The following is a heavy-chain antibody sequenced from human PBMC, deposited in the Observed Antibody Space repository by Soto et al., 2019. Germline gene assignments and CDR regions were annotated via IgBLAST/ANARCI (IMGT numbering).Heavy chain of an antibody. V-gene: IGHV4-4*02. CDR3: SSRVTDPPT. D-gene: IGHD3-10*01. CDR1: GASISSGW. CDR2: TLYSGRT. J-gene: IGHJ5*02. Sequence: QVQLQESGPGLVKPSGTLSLTCAVSGASISSGWWTWVRQPPGKGLEWIGETLYSGRTNYNSSLNSRVTISIDKSNKPFSLNLSSVTAADTAVYYCSSRVTDPPTWGQGTLVTVSS.